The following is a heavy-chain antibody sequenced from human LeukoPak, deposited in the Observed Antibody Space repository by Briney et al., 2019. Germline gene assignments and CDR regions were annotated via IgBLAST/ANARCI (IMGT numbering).Heavy chain of an antibody. D-gene: IGHD2-15*01. Sequence: PSETLSLTCTVSGGSISSYYWSWIRQPPGKGLEWIGYIYHSGSTYYNPSLKSRVTISVDRSKNQFSLKLSSVTAADTAVYYCARWWFASEIFDYWGQGTLVTVSS. J-gene: IGHJ4*02. CDR1: GGSISSYY. CDR2: IYHSGST. V-gene: IGHV4-59*12. CDR3: ARWWFASEIFDY.